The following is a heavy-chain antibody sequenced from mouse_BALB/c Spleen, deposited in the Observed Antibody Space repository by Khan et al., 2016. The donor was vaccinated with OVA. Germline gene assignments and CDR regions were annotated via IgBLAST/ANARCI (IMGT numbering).Heavy chain of an antibody. Sequence: EVQLQESGPGLVKPSQSLSLTCTVTGYSITSDYAWNWIRQFPGNKLEWMGYISYSGSPSYNPSLKSRISIPRDTSKNQFFLQLNSVTTEDTATYYCARSIMANWGQGTTLTVSS. CDR3: ARSIMAN. V-gene: IGHV3-2*02. CDR2: ISYSGSP. CDR1: GYSITSDYA. J-gene: IGHJ2*01.